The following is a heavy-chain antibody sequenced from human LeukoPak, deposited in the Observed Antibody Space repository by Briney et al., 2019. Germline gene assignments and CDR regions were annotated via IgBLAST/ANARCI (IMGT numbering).Heavy chain of an antibody. CDR3: ARVRQWRDFFYFDY. Sequence: GRSLRLSCAASGFTFSSYAMHWVRQAPGKGLEWVAVISYDGSNKYYADSVKGRFTISRDNSKNTLYLQMNSLRAEDTAVYYCARVRQWRDFFYFDYWGQGTLVTVSS. D-gene: IGHD6-19*01. CDR1: GFTFSSYA. CDR2: ISYDGSNK. J-gene: IGHJ4*02. V-gene: IGHV3-30*14.